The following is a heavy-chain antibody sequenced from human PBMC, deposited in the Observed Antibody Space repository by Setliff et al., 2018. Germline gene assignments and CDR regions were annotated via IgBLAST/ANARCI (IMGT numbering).Heavy chain of an antibody. CDR2: INHSGST. CDR1: GGSFSGYY. V-gene: IGHV4-34*01. Sequence: SETLSLTCAVDGGSFSGYYWSWLRQPPGKGLEWIGEINHSGSTNYNPSLKSRVTISVDTSKNQFSLKLSSVTAADTAVYYCARGWGSGWSKEGAFDIWGQGTMVTVSS. CDR3: ARGWGSGWSKEGAFDI. D-gene: IGHD6-19*01. J-gene: IGHJ3*02.